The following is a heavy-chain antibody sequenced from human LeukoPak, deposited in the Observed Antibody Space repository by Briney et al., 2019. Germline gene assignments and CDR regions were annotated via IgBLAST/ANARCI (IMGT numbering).Heavy chain of an antibody. CDR1: GFTFSSYA. CDR3: AKDTSMIVVVLNYFDY. D-gene: IGHD3-22*01. Sequence: GGSLRLSCAASGFTFSSYAMSWVRQAPGKGLEWVSAISGSGGSTYYADSVKGRFTISRDNSKNTLYLQMNSLRAEDTAVYYCAKDTSMIVVVLNYFDYWSQGTLVTVSS. J-gene: IGHJ4*02. V-gene: IGHV3-23*01. CDR2: ISGSGGST.